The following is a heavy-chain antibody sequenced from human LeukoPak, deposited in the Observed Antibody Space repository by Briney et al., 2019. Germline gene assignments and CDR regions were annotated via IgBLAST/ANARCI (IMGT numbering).Heavy chain of an antibody. Sequence: SETLSLTCTVSGDSISNGVKYWSWIRQHPGRGLEWIGYIYHSGRSYYNPSLKSRITMSVDTSKNQFSLNLSSVTAADTAVYYCARDQVQCTGGTCQSRVGFDFWGQGTLVTVSS. J-gene: IGHJ4*02. CDR3: ARDQVQCTGGTCQSRVGFDF. V-gene: IGHV4-31*03. D-gene: IGHD2-8*02. CDR2: IYHSGRS. CDR1: GDSISNGVKY.